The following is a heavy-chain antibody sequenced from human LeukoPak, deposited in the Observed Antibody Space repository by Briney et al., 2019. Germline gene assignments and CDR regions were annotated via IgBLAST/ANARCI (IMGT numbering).Heavy chain of an antibody. CDR2: INHSGST. D-gene: IGHD3-10*01. CDR1: GGSFSGYY. V-gene: IGHV4-34*01. Sequence: SETLSLTCAVYGGSFSGYYWSWIRQPPGKGLEWIGEINHSGSTNYNPSLKSRVTISVDTSKNQFSLKLSSVTAADTAVYYCARGFRITMVRGVKGWFDPRGQGTLVTVSS. CDR3: ARGFRITMVRGVKGWFDP. J-gene: IGHJ5*02.